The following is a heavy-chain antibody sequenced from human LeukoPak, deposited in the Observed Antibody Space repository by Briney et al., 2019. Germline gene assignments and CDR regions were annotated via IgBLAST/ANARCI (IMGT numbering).Heavy chain of an antibody. CDR2: IDYAGNT. Sequence: SETLSLTCSVSGYSIKTGYYWDWIRPSPGRGLEWIGNIDYAGNTYYNPSLSSRVTMSVDTSKNQFSLKLTAVTAADTATYYCARTRGGSGTFLSIIDYWGQGTLVTVSS. V-gene: IGHV4-38-2*02. CDR1: GYSIKTGYY. CDR3: ARTRGGSGTFLSIIDY. D-gene: IGHD3-10*01. J-gene: IGHJ4*02.